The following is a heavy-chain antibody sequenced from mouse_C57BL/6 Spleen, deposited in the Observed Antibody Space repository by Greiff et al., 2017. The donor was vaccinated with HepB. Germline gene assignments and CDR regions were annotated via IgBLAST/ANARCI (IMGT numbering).Heavy chain of an antibody. CDR3: ARSYYSYDGAMDY. CDR1: GYTFTSYW. V-gene: IGHV1-7*01. CDR2: INPSSGYT. Sequence: VQLQQSGAELAKPGASVKLSCKASGYTFTSYWMHWVKQRPGQGLEWIGYINPSSGYTKYKQKFKDKATLTADKSSSTAYMQLSSLTYEDSAVYYCARSYYSYDGAMDYWGQGTSVTVSS. D-gene: IGHD2-12*01. J-gene: IGHJ4*01.